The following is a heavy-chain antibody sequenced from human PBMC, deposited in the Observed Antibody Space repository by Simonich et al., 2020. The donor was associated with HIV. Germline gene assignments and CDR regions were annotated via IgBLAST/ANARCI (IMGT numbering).Heavy chain of an antibody. CDR2: IYPRWGT. CDR3: ARGAEGATTQSY. Sequence: QVQLQESGPGRVKPSETLSLTCAVSGYSISRGYYWGWFRQPPGKGLEWIGSIYPRWGTYYNPSLKSRVTISVDTSKNQFSLKLSSVNAADTAVYYCARGAEGATTQSYWGQGTLVTVSS. J-gene: IGHJ4*02. CDR1: GYSISRGYY. V-gene: IGHV4-38-2*01. D-gene: IGHD1-26*01.